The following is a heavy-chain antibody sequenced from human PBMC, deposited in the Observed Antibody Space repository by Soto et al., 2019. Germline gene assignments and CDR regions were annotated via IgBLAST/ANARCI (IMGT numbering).Heavy chain of an antibody. CDR1: GFTFSSYG. D-gene: IGHD1-26*01. CDR2: ISYDGSDK. Sequence: LRLSCAASGFTFSSYGMFWVRQAPGRGLEWVAFISYDGSDKCSDSVKGRFTISRDNSKNTLYLQMNSLRAEDTAVYYCAKGSYSGRYSDFDYWGQGTLVTVSS. CDR3: AKGSYSGRYSDFDY. J-gene: IGHJ4*02. V-gene: IGHV3-30*18.